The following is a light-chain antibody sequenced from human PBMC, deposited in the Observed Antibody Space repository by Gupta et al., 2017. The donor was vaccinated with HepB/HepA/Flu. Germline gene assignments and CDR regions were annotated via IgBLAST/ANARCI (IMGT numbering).Light chain of an antibody. J-gene: IGKJ1*01. Sequence: DIQMTQSPSTLSASVGDRVTITCRASQSINYWLAWFQQKPGKAPKVLIYKASNLESGVPSRFSGSGSGTEFTLTISRRQPDDFATYYCQQYASNSPWTFGQGTRVEVK. V-gene: IGKV1-5*03. CDR2: KAS. CDR3: QQYASNSPWT. CDR1: QSINYW.